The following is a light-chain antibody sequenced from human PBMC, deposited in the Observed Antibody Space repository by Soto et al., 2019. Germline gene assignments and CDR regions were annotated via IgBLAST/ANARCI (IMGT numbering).Light chain of an antibody. CDR3: SAYTSSTTCL. V-gene: IGLV2-14*01. CDR2: EVN. Sequence: QSALTQPASVSGSPGQSITISCTGTSSDVGGYNYVSWYQQHPGKAPKLMIYEVNKRPSGVSNRFSGSKSGNTASLTISGLQSEDEADYYCSAYTSSTTCLFGTGTKLTVL. CDR1: SSDVGGYNY. J-gene: IGLJ1*01.